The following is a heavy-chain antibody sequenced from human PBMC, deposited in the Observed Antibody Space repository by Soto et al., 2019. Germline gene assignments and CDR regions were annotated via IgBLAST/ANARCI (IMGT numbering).Heavy chain of an antibody. CDR3: ARDYGSGSYRFDP. D-gene: IGHD3-10*01. Sequence: QVQLVQSGPEVKKPGASVKVSCKASAYTFTSYGITWVRQAPGQGLDWMGWISAYNGNTNYAQKFQGRVTMATDTSISTTHMELRSLTSDDTAVYYCARDYGSGSYRFDPWGQGTLVTVSS. V-gene: IGHV1-18*01. CDR1: AYTFTSYG. J-gene: IGHJ5*02. CDR2: ISAYNGNT.